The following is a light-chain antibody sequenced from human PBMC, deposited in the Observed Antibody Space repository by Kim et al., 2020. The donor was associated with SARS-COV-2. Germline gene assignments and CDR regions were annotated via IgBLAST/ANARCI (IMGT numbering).Light chain of an antibody. Sequence: DIQVTQSPSSLSAYIGDRIMITCRASQNILTYLNWYQQKPGKAPSILIYAASTLQSGVPSRFSGRGSGTDFTLAISSLQPEDSATYYCQESYSNSTFGQGTKVDIK. J-gene: IGKJ1*01. CDR1: QNILTY. CDR3: QESYSNST. CDR2: AAS. V-gene: IGKV1-39*01.